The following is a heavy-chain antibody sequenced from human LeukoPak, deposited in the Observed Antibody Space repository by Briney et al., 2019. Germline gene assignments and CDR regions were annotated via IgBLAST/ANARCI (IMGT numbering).Heavy chain of an antibody. CDR2: ISGSGGST. D-gene: IGHD3-3*01. Sequence: PGGSLRLSCAASGFTFSSYAMSWVRQAPGKGLEWVSAISGSGGSTYYADSVKGRFTISRDNSKNTLYLQMNSLRAEDTAVYYCAKVPRITIFGVAPRVLYYFDYWGQGTLVTVSS. CDR1: GFTFSSYA. V-gene: IGHV3-23*01. CDR3: AKVPRITIFGVAPRVLYYFDY. J-gene: IGHJ4*02.